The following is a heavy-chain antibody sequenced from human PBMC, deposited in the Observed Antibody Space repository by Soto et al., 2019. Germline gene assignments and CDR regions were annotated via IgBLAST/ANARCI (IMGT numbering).Heavy chain of an antibody. D-gene: IGHD1-7*01. CDR1: EFTFRSYW. CDR2: SSGDGSST. J-gene: IGHJ3*01. Sequence: EVQLVDSGGGLVQPGGSLRLSCAASEFTFRSYWMHWVRQSPGKGLVWVSRSSGDGSSTNYADSVKGRFTISRDNAKNTVYLQIDSLRAEDTAVYYCARSLPGTYGAFDLWGQGTMVTVSS. CDR3: ARSLPGTYGAFDL. V-gene: IGHV3-74*01.